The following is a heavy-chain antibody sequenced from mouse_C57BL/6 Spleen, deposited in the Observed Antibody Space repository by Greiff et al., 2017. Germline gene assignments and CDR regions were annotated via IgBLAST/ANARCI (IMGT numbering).Heavy chain of an antibody. V-gene: IGHV3-6*01. CDR2: ISYDGSN. D-gene: IGHD1-1*01. CDR1: GYSITSGYY. J-gene: IGHJ1*03. Sequence: EVQLVESGPGLVKPSQSLSLTCSVTGYSITSGYYWNWIRQFPGNKLEWMGYISYDGSNNYNPSLKNRISITRDTSKNQFFLKLNSVTTEDTATYYCCITTVVTYFDVWGTGTTVTVSS. CDR3: CITTVVTYFDV.